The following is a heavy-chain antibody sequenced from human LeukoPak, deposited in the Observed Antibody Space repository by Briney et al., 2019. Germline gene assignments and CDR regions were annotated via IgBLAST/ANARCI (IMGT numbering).Heavy chain of an antibody. Sequence: QPGGSLRLSCAASGFTLSSYWMHWVRQAPGKGLMWVSRINSDGSSTSYADSVKGRFAISRDNAKNTLYLQMNSLRAEDTAVYYCAREVGSGFTVTTAWFDPWGQGTLVTVSS. V-gene: IGHV3-74*01. CDR1: GFTLSSYW. CDR3: AREVGSGFTVTTAWFDP. CDR2: INSDGSST. J-gene: IGHJ5*02. D-gene: IGHD4-11*01.